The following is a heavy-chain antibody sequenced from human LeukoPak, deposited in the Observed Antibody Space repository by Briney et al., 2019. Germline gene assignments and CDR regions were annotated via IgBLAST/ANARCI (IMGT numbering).Heavy chain of an antibody. CDR3: AKDQLLWFGEFTNYFDY. D-gene: IGHD3-10*01. CDR2: ISSSAATI. CDR1: GFTFSDYY. V-gene: IGHV3-11*04. J-gene: IGHJ4*02. Sequence: GGSLRLSCAASGFTFSDYYMSWIRQAPGKGLEWVSYISSSAATIYYADSVKGRFTISRDNSKNTLYLQMNSLRAEDTAVYYCAKDQLLWFGEFTNYFDYWGQGTLVTVSS.